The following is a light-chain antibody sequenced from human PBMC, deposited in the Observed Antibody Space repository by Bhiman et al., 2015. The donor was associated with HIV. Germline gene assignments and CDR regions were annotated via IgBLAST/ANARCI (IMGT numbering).Light chain of an antibody. CDR2: YDI. Sequence: SYVLTQPPSVSVAPGKTANITCGGSDIGTKSVQWYQQRPGQAPVLVIYYDIDRPSGIPERFSGSNSGNTATLTISRVESGDDADYYCQLLDSSRNVVFGGGTKADRP. J-gene: IGLJ2*01. CDR1: DIGTKS. V-gene: IGLV3-21*04. CDR3: QLLDSSRNVV.